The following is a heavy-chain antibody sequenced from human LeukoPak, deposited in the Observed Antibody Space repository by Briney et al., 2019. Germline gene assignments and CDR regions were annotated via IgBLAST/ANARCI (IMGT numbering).Heavy chain of an antibody. CDR2: IIPIFGTA. CDR1: GGTFSSYA. D-gene: IGHD3-22*01. V-gene: IGHV1-69*05. Sequence: ASVKVSCKASGGTFSSYAISWVRQAPGQGLEWMGGIIPIFGTANYAQKFQGRVTITTDESTSTAYMELSSLRSEDTAVYYCARLYDSSGYFPYYFVYWGQGTLVTVSS. CDR3: ARLYDSSGYFPYYFVY. J-gene: IGHJ4*02.